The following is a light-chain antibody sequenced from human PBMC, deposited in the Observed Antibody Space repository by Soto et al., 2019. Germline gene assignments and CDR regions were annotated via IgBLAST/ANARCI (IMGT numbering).Light chain of an antibody. CDR1: QSVSSS. CDR3: QQSYSTPPT. V-gene: IGKV3-15*01. CDR2: GAS. J-gene: IGKJ1*01. Sequence: IVVTQSPATVSLSPGESATLSCRTSQSVSSSLAWYQHKPGQAPRLLIYGASTRATGIPARFSGSGSGTEFTLTISSLQSEDFATYYCQQSYSTPPTFGQGTKVDI.